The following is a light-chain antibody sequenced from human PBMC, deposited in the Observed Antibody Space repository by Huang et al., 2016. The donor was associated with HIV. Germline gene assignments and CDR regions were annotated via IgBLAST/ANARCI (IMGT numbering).Light chain of an antibody. J-gene: IGKJ1*01. CDR1: QSICNS. CDR3: QQIYSNPVT. V-gene: IGKV1-39*01. CDR2: AAS. Sequence: DIQMTQSPSSLSASVGDRVTITCRASQSICNSLNWYQQKPGKAPNLLIFAASSLQSGVPSRFSGNGSGTDFILTINSLQPGDFAIYYCQQIYSNPVTFGQGTKVEIK.